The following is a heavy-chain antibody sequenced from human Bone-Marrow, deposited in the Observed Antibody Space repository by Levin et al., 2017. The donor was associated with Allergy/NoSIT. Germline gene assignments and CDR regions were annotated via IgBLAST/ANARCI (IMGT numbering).Heavy chain of an antibody. D-gene: IGHD2-21*02. Sequence: LSLTCAASGFTFSSYGMHWVRQAPGKGLEWVAVISYDGSNKYYADSVKGRFTISRDNSKNTLYLQMNSLRAEDTAVYYCAKIPYAVTGGYWGQGTLVTVSS. CDR2: ISYDGSNK. J-gene: IGHJ4*02. CDR3: AKIPYAVTGGY. CDR1: GFTFSSYG. V-gene: IGHV3-30*18.